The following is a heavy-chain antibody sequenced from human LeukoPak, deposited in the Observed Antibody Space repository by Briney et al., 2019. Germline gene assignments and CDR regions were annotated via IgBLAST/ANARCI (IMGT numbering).Heavy chain of an antibody. CDR3: ARFPPYYGDGGY. CDR1: GGSFSGYY. V-gene: IGHV4-34*01. J-gene: IGHJ4*02. D-gene: IGHD4-17*01. CDR2: INHSGST. Sequence: KASETLSLTCAVYGGSFSGYYWSWIRQPPGKGLEWIGEINHSGSTNYNPSLKSRVTISVDTSKNQFSLKLSPVTAADTAVYYCARFPPYYGDGGYWGQGTLVTVSS.